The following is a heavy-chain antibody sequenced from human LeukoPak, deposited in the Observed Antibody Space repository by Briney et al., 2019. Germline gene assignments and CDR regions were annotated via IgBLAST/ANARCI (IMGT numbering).Heavy chain of an antibody. CDR2: ISSSSSYI. Sequence: PGGSLRLSCAASGFTFSSYSMNWVRQAPGKGLEWVSFISSSSSYIYSADSVKGRFTISRDNSNNTLFLQLNDLRTEDTATYFCAKEQYPGYFDYWGQGTLVTVSS. J-gene: IGHJ4*02. CDR3: AKEQYPGYFDY. V-gene: IGHV3-21*01. CDR1: GFTFSSYS. D-gene: IGHD2/OR15-2a*01.